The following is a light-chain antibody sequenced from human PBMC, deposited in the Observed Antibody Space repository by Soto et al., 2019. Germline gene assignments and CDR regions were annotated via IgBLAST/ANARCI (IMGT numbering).Light chain of an antibody. Sequence: DFQMTQSPPSLSASVGDRVTITCRASKGINNYLAWFQQQPGTAPKPLIYATSTLHSGVPSRFTGSGSGTEFTLTITSLQPEDFVTYYCQQYNSYPWTFGQGTKVEVK. CDR2: ATS. V-gene: IGKV1-16*01. CDR3: QQYNSYPWT. CDR1: KGINNY. J-gene: IGKJ1*01.